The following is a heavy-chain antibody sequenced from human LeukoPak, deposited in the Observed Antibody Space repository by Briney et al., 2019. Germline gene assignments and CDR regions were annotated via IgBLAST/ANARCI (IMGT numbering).Heavy chain of an antibody. CDR2: ISSSGSTI. Sequence: PGGSLRLSCAASGFTFSDYYMSWIRQAPGKGLEWVSYISSSGSTIYYADSVKGRFTISRDNAKNSLYLQMNSLRAEDTAVYYCARPRYCSSTSCYREGAFDYWGQGTLVTASS. V-gene: IGHV3-11*04. CDR3: ARPRYCSSTSCYREGAFDY. D-gene: IGHD2-2*02. CDR1: GFTFSDYY. J-gene: IGHJ4*02.